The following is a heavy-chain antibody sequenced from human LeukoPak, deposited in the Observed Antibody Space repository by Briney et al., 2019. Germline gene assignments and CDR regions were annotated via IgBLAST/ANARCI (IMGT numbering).Heavy chain of an antibody. CDR1: GFTFSNYG. Sequence: GGSLRLSCSASGFTFSNYGMHWIRQAPGKGLEYVSAINSNGGSTYYADSVKGRFTISRDNSKNTPYLQMSSLRAEDTAVYYCVKVGGSGWYGDYWGQGTLVTVSS. CDR2: INSNGGST. J-gene: IGHJ4*02. V-gene: IGHV3-64D*06. D-gene: IGHD6-19*01. CDR3: VKVGGSGWYGDY.